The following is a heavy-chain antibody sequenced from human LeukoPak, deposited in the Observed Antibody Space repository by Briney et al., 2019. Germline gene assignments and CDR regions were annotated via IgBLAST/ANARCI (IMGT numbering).Heavy chain of an antibody. D-gene: IGHD3-22*01. CDR2: ISAYNGNT. Sequence: GASVKVSCKASGYTFTSYGISWVRQAPGLGLEWMGWISAYNGNTNYAQKLQGRVTMTTDTSTSTAYMELRSLRSDDTAVYYCARSDGYYDSSGKYYFDYWGQGTLVTVSS. CDR1: GYTFTSYG. J-gene: IGHJ4*02. CDR3: ARSDGYYDSSGKYYFDY. V-gene: IGHV1-18*01.